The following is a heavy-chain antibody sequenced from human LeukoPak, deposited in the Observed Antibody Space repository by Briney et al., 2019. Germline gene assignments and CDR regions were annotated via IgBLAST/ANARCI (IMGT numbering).Heavy chain of an antibody. J-gene: IGHJ4*02. D-gene: IGHD4-23*01. V-gene: IGHV4-34*01. Sequence: SETLSLTCAVYGGSFSGYYWSWIRQPPGKGLEWIGEINHSGSTNYNSSLKSRVTISVDTSKNQFSLKLSSVTAADTAVYYCARGLGLRWGNGLWYWGQGTLVTVSS. CDR2: INHSGST. CDR3: ARGLGLRWGNGLWY. CDR1: GGSFSGYY.